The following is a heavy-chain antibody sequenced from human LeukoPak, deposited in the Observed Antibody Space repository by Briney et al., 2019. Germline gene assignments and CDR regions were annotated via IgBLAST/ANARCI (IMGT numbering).Heavy chain of an antibody. CDR1: GGSFSGYY. CDR3: ARARYRSGGSCYSDY. D-gene: IGHD2-15*01. J-gene: IGHJ4*02. CDR2: INHSGST. Sequence: PSETLSLTCAVYGGSFSGYYWSWIRQPPGKGLEWIGEINHSGSTNYNPSLKSRVTISVDTSKNQFSLKLSSVTAADTAVYYCARARYRSGGSCYSDYWGQGTLVTVSS. V-gene: IGHV4-34*01.